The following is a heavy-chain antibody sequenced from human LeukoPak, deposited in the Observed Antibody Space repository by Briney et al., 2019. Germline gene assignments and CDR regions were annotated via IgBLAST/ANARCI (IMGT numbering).Heavy chain of an antibody. D-gene: IGHD3-16*02. CDR3: ARARVIPASFDD. CDR1: GGSISSSSYY. V-gene: IGHV4-39*01. CDR2: IYYSGST. J-gene: IGHJ4*02. Sequence: SETLSLTCTVSGGSISSSSYYWGWIRQPPGKGLEWIGSIYYSGSTYYNPSLKSRVTISVDTSKNQFSLKLSSVTAADTAVYYCARARVIPASFDDWGQGALVTVSS.